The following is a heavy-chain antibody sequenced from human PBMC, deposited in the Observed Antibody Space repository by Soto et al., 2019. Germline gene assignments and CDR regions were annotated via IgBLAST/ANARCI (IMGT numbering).Heavy chain of an antibody. J-gene: IGHJ5*02. CDR2: ISGSGTIT. CDR3: AEWARYCSGADCRA. Sequence: EVQLLESGGGLVQPGGSLRLSCAASGFPFSSRAMSWVRQAPGKGLEWVSAISGSGTITYYADSVKGRFTISRDTSKNTRYLQMTTLRADDTAVYYCAEWARYCSGADCRAWGQGTLVTVSS. D-gene: IGHD2-15*01. V-gene: IGHV3-23*01. CDR1: GFPFSSRA.